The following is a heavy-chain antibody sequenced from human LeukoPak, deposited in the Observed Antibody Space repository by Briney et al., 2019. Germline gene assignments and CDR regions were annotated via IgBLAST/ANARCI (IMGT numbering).Heavy chain of an antibody. D-gene: IGHD2-15*01. Sequence: SETLSLTCTVSGGSISSYYWSWIRQPAGKGLEWIGRIYTSGSTNYNPSLKSRVTISVDKSKNQFSLKLSSVTAADTAVYYCARKVYGVVAYYWYFDLWGRGTLVTVSS. CDR1: GGSISSYY. CDR2: IYTSGST. J-gene: IGHJ2*01. CDR3: ARKVYGVVAYYWYFDL. V-gene: IGHV4-4*07.